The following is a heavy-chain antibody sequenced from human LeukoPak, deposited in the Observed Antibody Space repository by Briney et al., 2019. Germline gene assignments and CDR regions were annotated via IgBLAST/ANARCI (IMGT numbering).Heavy chain of an antibody. V-gene: IGHV4-39*01. J-gene: IGHJ4*02. CDR1: GGSISSSSYY. CDR3: ARKLWGHDY. CDR2: IYYSGST. D-gene: IGHD3-16*01. Sequence: PSETLSLTCTVSGGSISSSSYYWGWIRQPPGKGLEWIGSIYYSGSTYYNPSLKSRVTISVDTSKNQFSLKLSSVTAADTAVYYCARKLWGHDYWGQGTLVTVSS.